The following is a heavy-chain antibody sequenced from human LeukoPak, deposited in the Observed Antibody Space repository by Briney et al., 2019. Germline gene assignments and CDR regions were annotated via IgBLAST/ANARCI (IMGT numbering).Heavy chain of an antibody. CDR1: GYTFTSYY. Sequence: SVKVSCKASGYTFTSYYVHWVRQAPGQGLEWMGGIIPIFGTANYAQKFQGRVTITADESTSTAYMELSSLRSEDTAVYYCATRRRSSSSRSRYYGMDVWGQGTTVTVSS. D-gene: IGHD6-13*01. J-gene: IGHJ6*02. CDR2: IIPIFGTA. V-gene: IGHV1-69*13. CDR3: ATRRRSSSSRSRYYGMDV.